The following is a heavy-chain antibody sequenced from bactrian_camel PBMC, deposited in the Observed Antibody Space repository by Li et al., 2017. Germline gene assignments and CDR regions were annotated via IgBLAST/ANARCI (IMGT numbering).Heavy chain of an antibody. CDR1: GYSVDDYSRNC. J-gene: IGHJ6*01. V-gene: IGHV3S67*01. CDR3: AASLGKTYCSAAYFLSGLRPTFGF. Sequence: DVQLVESGGGSVQVGGSLTLSCVASGYSVDDYSRNCMGWFRQVPGKEREGVGAIGGDASQFYADSVKGRFTIYRDNAKNTLDLQMNSLKPEDTAMYYCAASLGKTYCSAAYFLSGLRPTFGFWGQGTQVTVS. CDR2: IGGDASQ. D-gene: IGHD2*01.